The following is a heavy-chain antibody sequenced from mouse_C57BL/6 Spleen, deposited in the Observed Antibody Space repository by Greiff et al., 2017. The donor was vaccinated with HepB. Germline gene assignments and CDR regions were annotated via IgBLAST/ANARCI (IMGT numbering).Heavy chain of an antibody. CDR3: ARLGGGYYGSSYRYFDV. Sequence: VQLQQSGAELVKPGASVKMSCKASGYTFTSYWITWVKQRPGQGLEWIGDIYPGSGSTNYNEKFKSKATLTVDTSSNTAYMQLSSLTSEDSAVYYCARLGGGYYGSSYRYFDVWGTGTTVTVSS. V-gene: IGHV1-55*01. J-gene: IGHJ1*03. CDR1: GYTFTSYW. CDR2: IYPGSGST. D-gene: IGHD1-1*01.